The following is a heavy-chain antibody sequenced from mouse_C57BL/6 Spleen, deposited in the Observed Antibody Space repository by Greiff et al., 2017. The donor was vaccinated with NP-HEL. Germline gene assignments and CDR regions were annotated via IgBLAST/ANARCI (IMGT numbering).Heavy chain of an antibody. CDR1: GYAFSSYW. D-gene: IGHD3-2*02. V-gene: IGHV1-80*01. CDR2: IYPGDGDT. J-gene: IGHJ4*01. CDR3: ARGQLRPLYYAMDY. Sequence: QVQLQQSGAELVKPGASVKISCKASGYAFSSYWMNWVKQRPGKGLEWIGQIYPGDGDTNYNGKFKGKATLTADKSSSTAYMQLSSLTSEDSAVYFCARGQLRPLYYAMDYWGQGTSVTVSS.